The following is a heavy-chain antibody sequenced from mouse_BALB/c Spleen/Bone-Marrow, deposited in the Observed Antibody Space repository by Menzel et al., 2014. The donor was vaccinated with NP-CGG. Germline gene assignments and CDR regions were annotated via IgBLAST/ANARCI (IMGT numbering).Heavy chain of an antibody. CDR2: IHYRGST. CDR3: TRETTAVADFDY. D-gene: IGHD1-1*01. V-gene: IGHV3-1*02. CDR1: GHSITSGYG. Sequence: EVQLVESGPDLVKPSQSLSLTCTVTGHSITSGYGWHWIRQFPGNKLEWMGYIHYRGSTNYNPSLKSRISITRDTSKNQFSLQLNSVTTEDTATYYCTRETTAVADFDYWGQGATLTVTS. J-gene: IGHJ2*01.